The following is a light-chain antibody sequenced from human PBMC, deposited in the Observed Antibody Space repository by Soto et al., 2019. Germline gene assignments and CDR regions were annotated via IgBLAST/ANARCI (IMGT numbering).Light chain of an antibody. Sequence: QSALTQPASVSGSPGQSITISCAGTIRDVGAYNLVSWYQQYPGRAPQLILYEVRNRPSGISFRFSGFKSGNTASLTISGLQAEDEADYYCSSFTSKSTLIFGGGTKHTVL. CDR1: IRDVGAYNL. CDR2: EVR. CDR3: SSFTSKSTLI. J-gene: IGLJ2*01. V-gene: IGLV2-14*01.